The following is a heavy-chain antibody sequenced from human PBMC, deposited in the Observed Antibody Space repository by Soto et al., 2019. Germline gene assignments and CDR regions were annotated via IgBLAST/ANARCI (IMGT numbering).Heavy chain of an antibody. CDR3: ARSGVYAINYSYYYMDV. J-gene: IGHJ6*03. CDR2: IYYSGST. D-gene: IGHD2-8*01. Sequence: SETLSLTCTVSGGSISSYYWSWIRQPPGKGLEWIGYIYYSGSTNYNPSLKSRVTISVDTSKNQFSLKLSSVTAADTAVYYCARSGVYAINYSYYYMDVWGKGTTVTVSS. CDR1: GGSISSYY. V-gene: IGHV4-59*08.